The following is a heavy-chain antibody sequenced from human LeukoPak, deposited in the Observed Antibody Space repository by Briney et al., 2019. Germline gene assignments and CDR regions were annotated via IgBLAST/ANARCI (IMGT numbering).Heavy chain of an antibody. Sequence: GGSLRLSCAASGFTFSSYWMSWVRQAPGKGLEWVANIKQDGSEKYYVDSVKGRFTISRDNAKNSLYLQMNSLRAEDTAVYYCARDFTYYDILTGYERAFEIWGQGTMVTVSS. CDR1: GFTFSSYW. J-gene: IGHJ3*02. CDR3: ARDFTYYDILTGYERAFEI. V-gene: IGHV3-7*01. D-gene: IGHD3-9*01. CDR2: IKQDGSEK.